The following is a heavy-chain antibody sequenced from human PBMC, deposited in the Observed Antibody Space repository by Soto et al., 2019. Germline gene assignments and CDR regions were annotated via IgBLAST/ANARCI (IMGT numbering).Heavy chain of an antibody. J-gene: IGHJ4*02. CDR3: ARLVVVAPVANV. D-gene: IGHD2-21*01. CDR2: IFYTGTT. V-gene: IGHV4-39*01. CDR1: GGSVSYNSYY. Sequence: SETLSLTCSVSGGSVSYNSYYWGWIRQPPGKGLEWVGGIFYTGTTYYNPSLKDRLSISVDTSKNSFSLNLTSVTAADTAVYFCARLVVVAPVANVWGQGTLVTVSS.